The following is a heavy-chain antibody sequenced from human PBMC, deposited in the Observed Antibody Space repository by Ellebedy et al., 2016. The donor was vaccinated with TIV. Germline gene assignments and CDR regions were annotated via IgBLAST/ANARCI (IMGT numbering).Heavy chain of an antibody. Sequence: LRLSCTVSGGSISNVGFYWSWIRQHPGKGLEWIGYIYYNGNTYYNPSLKSRVTISVDTSKNQFSLKLSSVTAADTAVYYCARERPNYGDRYWYFDLWGRGTLVTVSS. CDR2: IYYNGNT. CDR3: ARERPNYGDRYWYFDL. CDR1: GGSISNVGFY. V-gene: IGHV4-31*03. J-gene: IGHJ2*01. D-gene: IGHD4-17*01.